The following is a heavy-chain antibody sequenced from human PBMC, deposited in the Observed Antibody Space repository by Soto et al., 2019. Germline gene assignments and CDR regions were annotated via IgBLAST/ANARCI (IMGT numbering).Heavy chain of an antibody. CDR3: ARDGPTIVAKDAFDI. Sequence: QGQLVQSGVEVKKPGASVKVSCKASGYTFTTYGISWVRQAPGQGLEWMGWISGYKNNTDYGQKFQGRVTMTTDTSTTTVYMGLGSLRSDDTAMYYCARDGPTIVAKDAFDIWGQGTMVTVSS. CDR2: ISGYKNNT. J-gene: IGHJ3*02. CDR1: GYTFTTYG. D-gene: IGHD2-21*01. V-gene: IGHV1-18*01.